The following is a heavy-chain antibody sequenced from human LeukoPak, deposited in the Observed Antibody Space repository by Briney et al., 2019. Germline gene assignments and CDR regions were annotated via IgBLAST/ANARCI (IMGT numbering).Heavy chain of an antibody. Sequence: GGSLRLSCAASGFTFSSHGMSWVRQAPGKGLEWVSTISGSGDNTYYADSVKGRFTISRDNSKNTLYLQMNSLRAEDTAVYYCARGRDIVVVPAAFNWFDPWGQGTLVTVSS. V-gene: IGHV3-23*01. J-gene: IGHJ5*02. CDR1: GFTFSSHG. CDR2: ISGSGDNT. D-gene: IGHD2-2*01. CDR3: ARGRDIVVVPAAFNWFDP.